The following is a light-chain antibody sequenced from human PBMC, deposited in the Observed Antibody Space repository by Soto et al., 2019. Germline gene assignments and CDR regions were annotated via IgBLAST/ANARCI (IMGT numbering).Light chain of an antibody. CDR2: WAS. CDR3: QQYYSTPQT. J-gene: IGKJ1*01. V-gene: IGKV4-1*01. Sequence: DIVMTQSPDSLAVSLGERATINCKSSQSVLYSSNNKNYLAWYQQKPGQPPKLLIYWASTRESGVPDRFSGSGSGTDFTLTISSLQAEDVAFYYCQQYYSTPQTFGQGTKVELK. CDR1: QSVLYSSNNKNY.